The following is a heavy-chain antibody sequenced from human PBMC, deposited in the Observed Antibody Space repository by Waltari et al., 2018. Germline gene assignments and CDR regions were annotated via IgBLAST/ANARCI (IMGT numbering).Heavy chain of an antibody. D-gene: IGHD4-17*01. Sequence: EVQLVESGGGLVQPGGSLRLSCAASGFTYSMSWMHWVRQARGKGLVWVSRSNSDGSSTSYADSVKGRFTISKDNAKNTVYLQMNSLRAEDTAIYYCARGARRTTVTTGWWYFDLWGRGTLVTVSS. V-gene: IGHV3-74*01. CDR2: SNSDGSST. CDR1: GFTYSMSW. J-gene: IGHJ2*01. CDR3: ARGARRTTVTTGWWYFDL.